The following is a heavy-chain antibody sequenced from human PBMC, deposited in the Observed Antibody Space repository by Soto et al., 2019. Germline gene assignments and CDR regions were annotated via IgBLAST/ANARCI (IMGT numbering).Heavy chain of an antibody. CDR1: GGSINSDNW. D-gene: IGHD2-15*01. J-gene: IGHJ4*02. CDR3: ARVHSFRVRVATPGGMRLDY. Sequence: PSETLSLTCAVPGGSINSDNWWTWVRQTPGKGLEWIGEIYHSGDTNYNPSLERRVTISVDKPKNQVSLKLTSVTAADTAVYFYARVHSFRVRVATPGGMRLDYWGQGFLVTVSS. V-gene: IGHV4-4*02. CDR2: IYHSGDT.